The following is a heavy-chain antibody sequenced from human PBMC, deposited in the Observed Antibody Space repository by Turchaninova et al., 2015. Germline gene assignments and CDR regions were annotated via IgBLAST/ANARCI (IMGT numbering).Heavy chain of an antibody. V-gene: IGHV1-3*01. D-gene: IGHD3-10*01. J-gene: IGHJ4*02. CDR3: ARNINTLQRGPITMVRGAADY. CDR2: INAGNGNT. Sequence: GAEVKKPGASVKVSCKASGYTFTSYAMHWVRQAPGQRLEWMGWINAGNGNTKYSQKFQGRVTITRDTSASTAYMELSSLRSEDTAVYYFARNINTLQRGPITMVRGAADYWGQGTLVTVSS. CDR1: GYTFTSYA.